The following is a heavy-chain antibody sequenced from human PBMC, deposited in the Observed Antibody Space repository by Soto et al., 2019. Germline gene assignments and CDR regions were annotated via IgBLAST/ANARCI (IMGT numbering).Heavy chain of an antibody. CDR1: GFTFSDYY. CDR2: ISSSGSTI. V-gene: IGHV3-11*01. J-gene: IGHJ4*02. Sequence: GGSLRLSCAASGFTFSDYYMSWIRQAPGKGLEWVSYISSSGSTIYYADSVRGRFTISRDNAKNSLYLQMNSLRAEDTAVYYCARSGIVVVPATRHWGQGTLVTVSS. CDR3: ARSGIVVVPATRH. D-gene: IGHD2-2*01.